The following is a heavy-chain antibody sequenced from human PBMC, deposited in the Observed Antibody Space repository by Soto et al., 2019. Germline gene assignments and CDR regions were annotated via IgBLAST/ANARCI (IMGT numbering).Heavy chain of an antibody. D-gene: IGHD5-12*01. J-gene: IGHJ3*02. CDR1: GLNFGDLG. V-gene: IGHV3-23*01. CDR3: TKEGGIGYNSLDI. Sequence: VGPMRLSWAVFGLNFGDLGMRRVSQPRGEGLNWSYAISGSGGSTFYAGSMKGRVTIAEDNSNNTLYLQRSSLRCEDIALYKWTKEGGIGYNSLDIWGQATMVTAS. CDR2: ISGSGGST.